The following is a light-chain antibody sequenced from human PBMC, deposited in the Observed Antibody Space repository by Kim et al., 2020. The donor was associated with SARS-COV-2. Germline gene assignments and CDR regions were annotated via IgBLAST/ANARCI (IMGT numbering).Light chain of an antibody. Sequence: SSELTQDPVVSVALGQTARITCQGDSLRTYYATWYQQKPRQAPVLVIYGRNNRPSGIPDRFSGSASGNTASLTISGTQAEDEADFYCQSRDSGGKVIFGGGTKLTVL. CDR1: SLRTYY. CDR2: GRN. V-gene: IGLV3-19*01. J-gene: IGLJ2*01. CDR3: QSRDSGGKVI.